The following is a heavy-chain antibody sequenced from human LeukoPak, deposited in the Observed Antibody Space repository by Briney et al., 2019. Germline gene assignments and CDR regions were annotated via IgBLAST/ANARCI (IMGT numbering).Heavy chain of an antibody. CDR2: VSGGGGTT. D-gene: IGHD1-26*01. J-gene: IGHJ4*02. CDR3: AKPRGLAIVGAHFDY. V-gene: IGHV3-23*01. Sequence: PGGSLRLSCVASGFTFSSYAMSWVRQAPGEGLEWVSSVSGGGGTTYYADSVTGRFTISRDNSNNTLYLQMNSLRAEDTAVYYCAKPRGLAIVGAHFDYWGQGTLVTVSS. CDR1: GFTFSSYA.